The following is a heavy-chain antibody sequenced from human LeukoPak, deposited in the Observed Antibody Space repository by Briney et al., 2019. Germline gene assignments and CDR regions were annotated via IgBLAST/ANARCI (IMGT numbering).Heavy chain of an antibody. V-gene: IGHV3-21*01. CDR1: GFTFSSYS. D-gene: IGHD5-12*01. J-gene: IGHJ3*02. CDR2: IISSSSYI. CDR3: ARDVAFSAFDI. Sequence: GGSLRLSCAASGFTFSSYSMNWVRQAPGKGLEWVSSIISSSSYIYYADSVKGRFTISRDNAKNSLYLQMNSLRAEDTAVYYCARDVAFSAFDIWGQGTMVTVSS.